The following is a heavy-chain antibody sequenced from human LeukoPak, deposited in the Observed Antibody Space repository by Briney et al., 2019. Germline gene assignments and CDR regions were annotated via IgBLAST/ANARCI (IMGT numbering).Heavy chain of an antibody. CDR1: GFTFSSYW. Sequence: GGSLRLSCAAPGFTFSSYWMNWARQAPGKGLEWVASINHNGNVNYYVDSVKGRFTISRDNAKNSLYLQMSNLRAEDTAVYFCARGGGLDVWGQGATVTVSS. D-gene: IGHD3-16*01. CDR3: ARGGGLDV. J-gene: IGHJ6*02. CDR2: INHNGNVN. V-gene: IGHV3-7*03.